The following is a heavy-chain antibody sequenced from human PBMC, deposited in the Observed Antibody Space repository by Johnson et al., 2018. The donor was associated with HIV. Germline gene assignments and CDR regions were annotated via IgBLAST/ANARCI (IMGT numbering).Heavy chain of an antibody. CDR2: IGTAGDT. D-gene: IGHD3-16*01. Sequence: VQLVESGGGVVQPGRSLRLSCAASGFTFSSYGMHWVRQATGKGLEWVSAIGTAGDTYYPGSVKGRFTIARENAKNSLYLQMNSLRAGDTAVYYCARDGGVVGALESWGQGTRVIVSS. CDR3: ARDGGVVGALES. J-gene: IGHJ3*02. CDR1: GFTFSSYG. V-gene: IGHV3-13*01.